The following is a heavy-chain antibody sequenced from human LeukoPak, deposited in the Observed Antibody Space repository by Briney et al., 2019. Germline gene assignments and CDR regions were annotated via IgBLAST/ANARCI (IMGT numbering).Heavy chain of an antibody. Sequence: SETPSLTCTVSGGSISSGGYYWSWIRQHPGKGLEWIGYIYYSGSTYYNPSLKSRVTISVDTPKNQFSLKLSSVTAADTAVYYCARRGYYYGSGSYYIGAYYFDYWGQGTLVTVSS. V-gene: IGHV4-31*03. D-gene: IGHD3-10*01. CDR1: GGSISSGGYY. J-gene: IGHJ4*02. CDR3: ARRGYYYGSGSYYIGAYYFDY. CDR2: IYYSGST.